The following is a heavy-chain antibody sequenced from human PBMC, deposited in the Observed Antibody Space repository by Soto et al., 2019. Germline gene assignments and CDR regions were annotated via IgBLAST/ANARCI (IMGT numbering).Heavy chain of an antibody. CDR3: ARGLARFDY. CDR2: INLGNGNT. V-gene: IGHV1-3*01. J-gene: IGHJ4*02. D-gene: IGHD3-10*01. Sequence: ASLKVSCKASGYRFLYYPLDWVRQAPGQRREWMGWINLGNGNTEYSQNFQDRVTITGDTSANTVYLELSSLRAEDTAVYYCARGLARFDYWGRGTLVTVSS. CDR1: GYRFLYYP.